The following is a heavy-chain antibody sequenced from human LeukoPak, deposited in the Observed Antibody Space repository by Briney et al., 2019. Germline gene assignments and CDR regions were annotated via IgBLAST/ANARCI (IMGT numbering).Heavy chain of an antibody. J-gene: IGHJ6*03. D-gene: IGHD1-1*01. V-gene: IGHV4-4*09. CDR3: ARLDWNDENYFYYYMDV. CDR2: IFTSGIT. CDR1: GGSISRNY. Sequence: SETLSLTCTVSGGSISRNYWSWIRQSPEKGLEWIGYIFTSGITNYNPSLKSRATISIDTSKKQFSLKLSSVTAADTAVYFCARLDWNDENYFYYYMDVWGKGTTVIVSS.